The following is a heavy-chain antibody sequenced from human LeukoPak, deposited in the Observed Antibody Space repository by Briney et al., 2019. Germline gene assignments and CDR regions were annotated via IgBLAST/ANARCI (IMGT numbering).Heavy chain of an antibody. CDR1: GGSISSGDYY. Sequence: SETLSLTCTVSGGSISSGDYYWSWIRQPPGKGLEWIEYIYYSGSTYYNPSLKSRVTLSVDTSKNQFSLKLSSVTAADTAVYCCASSGYNGFDPWGQGTLVTVSS. J-gene: IGHJ5*02. CDR3: ASSGYNGFDP. V-gene: IGHV4-30-4*08. D-gene: IGHD3-22*01. CDR2: IYYSGST.